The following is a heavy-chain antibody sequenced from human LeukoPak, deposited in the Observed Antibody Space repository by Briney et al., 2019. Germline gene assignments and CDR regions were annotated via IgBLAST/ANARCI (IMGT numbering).Heavy chain of an antibody. Sequence: GGSLRLSCAASGFTFSSYAMHWVRQAPGKGLEWLAVISYDGSNKYYADSVKGRFTISRDNSKNTLYLQMNSLRAEDTAVYYCARTGCSSTSCYVGFDYWGQGTLVTVSS. CDR1: GFTFSSYA. D-gene: IGHD2-2*01. CDR2: ISYDGSNK. CDR3: ARTGCSSTSCYVGFDY. J-gene: IGHJ4*02. V-gene: IGHV3-30*04.